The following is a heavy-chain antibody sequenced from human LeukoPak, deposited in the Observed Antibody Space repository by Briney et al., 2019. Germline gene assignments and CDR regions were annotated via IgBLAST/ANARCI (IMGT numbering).Heavy chain of an antibody. Sequence: SQTLSLTCTVSGGSISSGGYYWSWIRQHPGKGLEWIGYIYYSGSTYYNSSLKSRVTISVDTSKNQFSLKLSSVTAADTAVYYCAREGYDSRPKKYYFDYWGQGTLVTVSS. CDR3: AREGYDSRPKKYYFDY. CDR2: IYYSGST. J-gene: IGHJ4*02. D-gene: IGHD3-22*01. CDR1: GGSISSGGYY. V-gene: IGHV4-31*03.